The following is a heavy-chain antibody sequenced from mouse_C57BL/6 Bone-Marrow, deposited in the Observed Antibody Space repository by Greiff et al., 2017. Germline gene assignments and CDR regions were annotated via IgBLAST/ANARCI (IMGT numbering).Heavy chain of an antibody. Sequence: QVQLQQSGAELVRPGASVKLSCKASGYTFTDYYINWVKQRPGQGLEWIARIYPGSGNTYYNEKFKGKATLTAEKSSSTAYMQLSSLTSEDSAVYFCARGDYGSGYWYFDVWGTGTTVTVSS. V-gene: IGHV1-76*01. D-gene: IGHD1-1*01. CDR2: IYPGSGNT. J-gene: IGHJ1*03. CDR3: ARGDYGSGYWYFDV. CDR1: GYTFTDYY.